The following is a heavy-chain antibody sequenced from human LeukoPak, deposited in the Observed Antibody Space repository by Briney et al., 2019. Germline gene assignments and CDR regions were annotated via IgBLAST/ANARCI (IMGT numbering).Heavy chain of an antibody. V-gene: IGHV5-51*03. CDR3: ATRASDTSFDY. CDR1: GYIFTSYD. J-gene: IGHJ4*02. CDR2: IYPGDSDT. Sequence: GASVKVSCKASGYIFTSYDINWVRQMPGKGLEWMGIIYPGDSDTRYSPSFQGQVTISADKSISTAYLQWSSLKASDTAMYYCATRASDTSFDYWGQGTLVTVSS. D-gene: IGHD1-26*01.